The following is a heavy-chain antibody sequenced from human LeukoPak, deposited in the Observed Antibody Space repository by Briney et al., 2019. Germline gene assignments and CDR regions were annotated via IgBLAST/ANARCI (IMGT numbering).Heavy chain of an antibody. Sequence: GGSLRLSCAASGFTVSSNYMSWVRQAPGKGLEWVAAISSHSDYIYHADSVEGRFTISRDNAKNSLYLQMNSLRAEDTAVYYCARDGWGRPESGGFDSWGQGILVTVSS. J-gene: IGHJ4*02. CDR2: ISSHSDYI. CDR1: GFTVSSNY. CDR3: ARDGWGRPESGGFDS. D-gene: IGHD2-8*02. V-gene: IGHV3-21*01.